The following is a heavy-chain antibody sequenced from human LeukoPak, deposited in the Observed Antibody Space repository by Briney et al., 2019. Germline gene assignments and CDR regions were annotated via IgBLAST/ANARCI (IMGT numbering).Heavy chain of an antibody. Sequence: SETLSLTCTVSGGSISSGGYYWSWIRQHPGQGLEWIGYIYYSGSTYYNPSLKSRVSISVYTSKNQFSLKLSSVTAADTAVYYCARAIRGATIPFFDYWGQGTLVTVSS. CDR3: ARAIRGATIPFFDY. V-gene: IGHV4-31*03. CDR2: IYYSGST. CDR1: GGSISSGGYY. J-gene: IGHJ4*02. D-gene: IGHD5-12*01.